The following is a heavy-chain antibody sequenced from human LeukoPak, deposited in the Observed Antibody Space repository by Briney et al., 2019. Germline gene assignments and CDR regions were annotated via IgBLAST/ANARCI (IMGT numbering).Heavy chain of an antibody. CDR2: ISGSGGST. V-gene: IGHV3-23*01. D-gene: IGHD4-23*01. Sequence: GVSLRLSCAASGVTFSSYAMSWVRQDPGKGLEWVSAISGSGGSTYYADSVKGRFTISRDNSKNTLYLQMNSLRAEDTAVYYCAKGLRGYYFDYWGQGTLVTVSS. J-gene: IGHJ4*02. CDR3: AKGLRGYYFDY. CDR1: GVTFSSYA.